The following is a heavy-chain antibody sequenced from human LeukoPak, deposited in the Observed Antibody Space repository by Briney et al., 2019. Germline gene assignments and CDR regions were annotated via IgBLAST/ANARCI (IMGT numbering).Heavy chain of an antibody. J-gene: IGHJ6*03. CDR3: ARGSITIFGVVISQLYYMDV. CDR1: GGSFSGYY. CDR2: INHSGST. D-gene: IGHD3-3*01. Sequence: SETLSLTCAVYGGSFSGYYWSWIRQPPGKGLEWIGEINHSGSTNYNPSLKSRVTISVDTSKNQFSLKLSSVTAADTAVYYCARGSITIFGVVISQLYYMDVWGKGTTVTVSS. V-gene: IGHV4-34*01.